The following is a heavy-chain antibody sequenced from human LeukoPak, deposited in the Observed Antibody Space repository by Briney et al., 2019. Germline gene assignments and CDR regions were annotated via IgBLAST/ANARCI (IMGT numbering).Heavy chain of an antibody. CDR1: GGFISSYY. CDR3: ARDTCSTCNDYYYCYFDV. V-gene: IGHV4-4*07. J-gene: IGHJ6*03. D-gene: IGHD2-2*01. CDR2: IYTSGST. Sequence: PSETLSLTCTVSGGFISSYYWSWIRQPAGKGLEWVGRIYTSGSTNYNPSLKSRVTISLDTSKNQFSLKLTSVTAADTAVCYCARDTCSTCNDYYYCYFDVWGTGTTVTVSS.